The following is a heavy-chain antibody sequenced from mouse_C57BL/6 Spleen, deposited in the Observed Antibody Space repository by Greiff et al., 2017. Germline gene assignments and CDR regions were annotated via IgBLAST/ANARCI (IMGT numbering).Heavy chain of an antibody. V-gene: IGHV1-39*01. CDR3: ARSPIYYDYGGAWFAY. D-gene: IGHD2-4*01. CDR2: INPNYGTT. Sequence: VQLKQSGPELVKPGASVKISCKASGYSFTDYNMNWVKQSNGTSLEWIGVINPNYGTTSYNQKFKGKATLTVDQSSSTAYMQLKSLTSEDSAVYYCARSPIYYDYGGAWFAYWGQGTLVTVSA. CDR1: GYSFTDYN. J-gene: IGHJ3*01.